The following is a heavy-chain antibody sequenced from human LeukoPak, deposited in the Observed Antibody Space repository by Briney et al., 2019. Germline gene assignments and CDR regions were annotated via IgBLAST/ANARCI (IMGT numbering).Heavy chain of an antibody. Sequence: GGSLRLSCAASGFTFSSYSMNWVRQAPGKGLEWVSSISSSSSYIYYADSVKGRFTISRDNAKNSLYLQMNSLRAEDTAVYYCARDPTTVVTRGAFDYWGQGTLVTVSS. CDR2: ISSSSSYI. D-gene: IGHD4-23*01. V-gene: IGHV3-21*01. CDR1: GFTFSSYS. CDR3: ARDPTTVVTRGAFDY. J-gene: IGHJ4*02.